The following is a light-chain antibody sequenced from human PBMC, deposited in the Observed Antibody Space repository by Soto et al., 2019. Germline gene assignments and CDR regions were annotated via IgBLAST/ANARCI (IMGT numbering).Light chain of an antibody. CDR2: DVT. CDR1: SSDVGGYNY. J-gene: IGLJ1*01. V-gene: IGLV2-11*01. Sequence: QSALTQPRSVSGSPGQSVTISCTGTSSDVGGYNYVSWYQQHPGKAPKLMIYDVTKRPSWVPDRFSGSKSGSTASLTISGLQAEDEADYYCCSYAGSYTYVFGIGTKLTVL. CDR3: CSYAGSYTYV.